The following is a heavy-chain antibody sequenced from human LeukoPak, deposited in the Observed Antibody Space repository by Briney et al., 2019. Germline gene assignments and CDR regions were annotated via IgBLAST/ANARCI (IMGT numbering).Heavy chain of an antibody. J-gene: IGHJ6*03. CDR3: ARLVATIYLVGYYYMDG. Sequence: SETLSLTCTVSGGSISSGSYYWSWLRQPAGKGLEWIGRIYTSGSTNYNPSLKTRVTISVDTSKNQFSLKLSSVTAADTAVYYCARLVATIYLVGYYYMDGWGKGTTVTISS. CDR1: GGSISSGSYY. CDR2: IYTSGST. D-gene: IGHD5-12*01. V-gene: IGHV4-61*02.